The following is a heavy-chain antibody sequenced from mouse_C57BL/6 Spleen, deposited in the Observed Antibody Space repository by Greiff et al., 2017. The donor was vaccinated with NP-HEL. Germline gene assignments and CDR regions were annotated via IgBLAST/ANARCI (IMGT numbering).Heavy chain of an antibody. CDR1: GFTFSDYG. V-gene: IGHV5-17*01. CDR3: ARQDYYGGYAMDY. J-gene: IGHJ4*01. CDR2: ISSGSSTI. D-gene: IGHD1-1*01. Sequence: EVKVVESGGGLVKPGGSLKLSCAASGFTFSDYGMHWVRQAPEKGLEWVAYISSGSSTIYYADTVKGRFTISRDNAKNTLFLQMTSLRSEDTAMYYCARQDYYGGYAMDYWGQGTSVTVSS.